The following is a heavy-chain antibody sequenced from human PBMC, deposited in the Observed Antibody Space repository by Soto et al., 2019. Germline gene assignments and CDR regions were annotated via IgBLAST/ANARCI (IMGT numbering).Heavy chain of an antibody. CDR3: ARDSGVVVPAAKYYYYGMDV. D-gene: IGHD2-2*01. Sequence: SETLSLTCTVSGGSISSYYWSWIRQPPGKGLEWIGYIYYSGSTSYNPSLKSRVTISVDTSKNQFSLKLSSVTAADTAVYYCARDSGVVVPAAKYYYYGMDVWGQGTTVTVSS. V-gene: IGHV4-59*01. J-gene: IGHJ6*02. CDR2: IYYSGST. CDR1: GGSISSYY.